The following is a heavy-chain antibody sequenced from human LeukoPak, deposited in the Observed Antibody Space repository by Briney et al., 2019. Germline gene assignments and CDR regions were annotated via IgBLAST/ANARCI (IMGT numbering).Heavy chain of an antibody. CDR1: GFTFSSYS. J-gene: IGHJ4*02. CDR2: INWNGGST. V-gene: IGHV3-20*04. Sequence: GGSLRLSCAASGFTFSSYSMNWVRQAPGKGLEWVSGINWNGGSTGYADSVKGRFTISRDNAKNSLYLQMNSLRAEDTALYYCARVGARLLDYWGQGTLVTVSS. CDR3: ARVGARLLDY. D-gene: IGHD6-6*01.